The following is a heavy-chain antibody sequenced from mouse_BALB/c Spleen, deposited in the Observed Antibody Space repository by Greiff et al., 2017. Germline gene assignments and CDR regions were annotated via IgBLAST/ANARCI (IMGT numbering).Heavy chain of an antibody. J-gene: IGHJ3*01. Sequence: EVKVVESGGGLVKPGGSLKLSCAASGFTFSSYAMSWVRQTPEKRLEWVASISSGGSTYYPDSVKGRFTISRDNARNILYLQMSSLRSEDTAMYYCARGPNYDYDEGFAYWGQGTLVTVSA. CDR2: ISSGGST. V-gene: IGHV5-6-5*01. CDR1: GFTFSSYA. CDR3: ARGPNYDYDEGFAY. D-gene: IGHD2-4*01.